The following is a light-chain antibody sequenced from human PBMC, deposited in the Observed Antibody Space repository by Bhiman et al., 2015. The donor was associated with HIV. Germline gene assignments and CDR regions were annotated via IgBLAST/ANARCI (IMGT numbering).Light chain of an antibody. Sequence: SYELTQPPSVSVSPGQTASITCSGDKLGDKYACWYQQKPGQSPVLVIYQDSTRPSGIPERFSGSNSGNTATLTISGTQAMDEADYYCQAWDSSTGVFGTGTNVTVL. CDR3: QAWDSSTGV. J-gene: IGLJ1*01. V-gene: IGLV3-1*01. CDR2: QDS. CDR1: KLGDKY.